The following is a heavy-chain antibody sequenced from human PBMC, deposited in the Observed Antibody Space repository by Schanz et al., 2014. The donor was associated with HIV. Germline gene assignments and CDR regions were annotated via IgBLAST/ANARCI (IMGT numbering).Heavy chain of an antibody. CDR2: INPNSGDT. CDR3: AREKTTLNWFDP. D-gene: IGHD4-4*01. Sequence: QVQLVQSGAEVKKPGASVKVSCKASGYTFTNYFIHWVRQAPGQGLEWMGWINPNSGDTDYAQKFQGRVTMTRDTSISTAYMELSRLRSDDTAVYYCAREKTTLNWFDPWGQGTLVTVSS. J-gene: IGHJ5*02. V-gene: IGHV1-2*02. CDR1: GYTFTNYF.